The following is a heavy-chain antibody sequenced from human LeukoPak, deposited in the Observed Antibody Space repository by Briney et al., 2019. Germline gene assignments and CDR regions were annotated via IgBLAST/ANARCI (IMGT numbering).Heavy chain of an antibody. J-gene: IGHJ4*02. CDR1: GFTFDDYA. CDR3: AKDMAPYSSSSESLEY. Sequence: GGSLRLSCAASGFTFDDYAMHWVRQAPGKGLEWVSLISGDGGSTYYIDSVKGRFTISRDDSKNSLYLQMNSLRTEDTALYYCAKDMAPYSSSSESLEYWGQGTLVTVSS. V-gene: IGHV3-43*02. D-gene: IGHD6-13*01. CDR2: ISGDGGST.